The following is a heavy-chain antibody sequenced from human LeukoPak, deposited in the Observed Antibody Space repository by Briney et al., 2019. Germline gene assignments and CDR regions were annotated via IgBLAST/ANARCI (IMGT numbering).Heavy chain of an antibody. Sequence: PGGSLRLSCAASGFTFSSYGMSWVRQAPGKGLEWVSAISGTGGTTYYADSVKGRFTISRDNSKNTLYLQMNSLRAEDTAVYYCAKDLSSSDYYCYMDVWGKGTTVTISS. V-gene: IGHV3-23*01. CDR3: AKDLSSSDYYCYMDV. CDR2: ISGTGGTT. J-gene: IGHJ6*03. D-gene: IGHD2/OR15-2a*01. CDR1: GFTFSSYG.